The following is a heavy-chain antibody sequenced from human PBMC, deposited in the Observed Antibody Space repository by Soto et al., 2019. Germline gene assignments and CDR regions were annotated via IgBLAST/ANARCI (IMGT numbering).Heavy chain of an antibody. D-gene: IGHD3-22*01. CDR2: ISAYNGNT. V-gene: IGHV1-18*01. Sequence: ASVKVSCKASGYTFTSYGISWVRQAPGQGLEWMGWISAYNGNTNYAQKLQGRVTMTTDTSTSTAYMELRSLRSDDTAVYYCARSKWLLDYYYYMDFWGKVTTVTVSS. CDR3: ARSKWLLDYYYYMDF. J-gene: IGHJ6*03. CDR1: GYTFTSYG.